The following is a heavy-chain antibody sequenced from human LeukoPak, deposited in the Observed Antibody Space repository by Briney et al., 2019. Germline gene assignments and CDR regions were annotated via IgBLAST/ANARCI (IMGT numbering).Heavy chain of an antibody. CDR1: GYTLSDLS. D-gene: IGHD2-21*01. Sequence: SVTVSCKVSGYTLSDLSIHWVRQTPGQGLEWMGGIIPVFEKPNYARKFQDRVTITADESTATAYMELSSLTSEDTAIYFCARLGHCGETNCYSDFYYMDVWGKGTTVIVSS. CDR3: ARLGHCGETNCYSDFYYMDV. J-gene: IGHJ6*03. V-gene: IGHV1-69*13. CDR2: IIPVFEKP.